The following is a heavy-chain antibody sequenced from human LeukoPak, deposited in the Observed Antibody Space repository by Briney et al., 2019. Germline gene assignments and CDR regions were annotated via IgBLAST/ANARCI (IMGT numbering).Heavy chain of an antibody. V-gene: IGHV4-30-4*01. D-gene: IGHD3-10*01. J-gene: IGHJ3*02. CDR3: ARVWERLWFGESRAFDI. CDR1: GGSISSGDYY. Sequence: PSETLSLTCTVSGGSISSGDYYWSWIRQPPGKVLEWIGYIYYSGSTYYNPSLKSRVTISVDTSKNQFSLKLSSVTAADTAVYYCARVWERLWFGESRAFDIWGQGTMVTVSS. CDR2: IYYSGST.